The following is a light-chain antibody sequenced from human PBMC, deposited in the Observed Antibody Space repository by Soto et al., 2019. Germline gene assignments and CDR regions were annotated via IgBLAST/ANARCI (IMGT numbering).Light chain of an antibody. CDR1: SIDVGGYNY. CDR3: CSYAGSYTFYV. Sequence: QSALTPPRSVSGSPGQSVTISFPGTSIDVGGYNYVSWYQQHPGKAPRLMIYDVSKRPSGVPDRFSGSKSGNTASLTISGLQAEDEADYYCCSYAGSYTFYVFGIGTKVTGL. CDR2: DVS. V-gene: IGLV2-11*01. J-gene: IGLJ1*01.